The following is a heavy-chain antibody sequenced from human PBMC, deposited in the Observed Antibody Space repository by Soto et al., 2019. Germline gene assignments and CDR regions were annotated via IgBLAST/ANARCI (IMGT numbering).Heavy chain of an antibody. CDR3: ASSLAAPLGY. D-gene: IGHD6-13*01. V-gene: IGHV3-21*01. CDR2: ISSSGTYI. Sequence: EVQLVESGGGLVKPGGSLRLSCIVSRFAFSSYSLNWVRQAPGKGLEWVSSISSSGTYIYYADSVKGRFTISRDNAKNSLYLQMNSLRAEDTAVYYCASSLAAPLGYWGQGALVAVSS. J-gene: IGHJ4*02. CDR1: RFAFSSYS.